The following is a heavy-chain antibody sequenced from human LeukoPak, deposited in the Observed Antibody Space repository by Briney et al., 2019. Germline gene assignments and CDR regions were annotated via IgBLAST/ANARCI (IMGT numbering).Heavy chain of an antibody. J-gene: IGHJ3*01. D-gene: IGHD3-16*01. CDR3: TKRADYYDSSRALYDSFDL. CDR2: IRYDGSDK. Sequence: GGSLRLSCAASGFTFRTYGMHWVRQAPGKGLEWVTFIRYDGSDKFYADSVRGRFTISRDNSKNTLFLQLNSLRVEDTAVYYCTKRADYYDSSRALYDSFDLWGQRTIVTLPS. V-gene: IGHV3-30*02. CDR1: GFTFRTYG.